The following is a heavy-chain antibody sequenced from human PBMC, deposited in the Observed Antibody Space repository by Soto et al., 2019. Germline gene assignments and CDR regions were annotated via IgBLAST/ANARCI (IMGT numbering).Heavy chain of an antibody. Sequence: QVQLVESGGGVVQPGRSLRLSCAASGFTFSSYAMHWFRQAPGKGLEWVAVISYDGSNKYYADSVKGRFTISRDNSKNTRYLQMNSLRADDTAVYYCARVIVPAATYYYYGMEVWGQGTTVTVSS. CDR2: ISYDGSNK. D-gene: IGHD2-2*01. CDR3: ARVIVPAATYYYYGMEV. J-gene: IGHJ6*02. CDR1: GFTFSSYA. V-gene: IGHV3-30-3*01.